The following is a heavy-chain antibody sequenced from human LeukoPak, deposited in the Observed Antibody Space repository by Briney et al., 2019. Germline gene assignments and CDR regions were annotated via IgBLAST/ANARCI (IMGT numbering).Heavy chain of an antibody. CDR1: GFTFSSYA. CDR2: ISYDGSNK. V-gene: IGHV3-30*10. Sequence: PGRSLRLSCAASGFTFSSYAMHWVRQAPGKGLEWVAVISYDGSNKYYTDSVKGRFTISRDNSKNTLYLQMNSLRAEDTAVYYRARTIVVVSAAPLGYWGQGTLVTVSS. CDR3: ARTIVVVSAAPLGY. D-gene: IGHD2-2*01. J-gene: IGHJ4*02.